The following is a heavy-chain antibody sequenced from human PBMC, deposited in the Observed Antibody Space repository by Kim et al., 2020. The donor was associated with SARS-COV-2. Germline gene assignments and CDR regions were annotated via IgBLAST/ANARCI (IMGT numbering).Heavy chain of an antibody. CDR3: AKDWGEYSSSGLYFDY. Sequence: GGSLRLSCAASGFTFSSYGMHWVRQAPGKGLEWVAVISYDGSNKYYADSVKGRFTISRDNSKNTLYLQMNSLRAEDTAVYYCAKDWGEYSSSGLYFDYWG. J-gene: IGHJ4*01. CDR2: ISYDGSNK. V-gene: IGHV3-30*18. D-gene: IGHD6-6*01. CDR1: GFTFSSYG.